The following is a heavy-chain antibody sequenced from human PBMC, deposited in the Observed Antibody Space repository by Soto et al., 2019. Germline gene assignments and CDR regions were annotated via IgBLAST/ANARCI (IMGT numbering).Heavy chain of an antibody. D-gene: IGHD5-12*01. Sequence: QVQLQQSGPGLVKPSQTLSLTCAISGDSVSSNSAAWNWIRQSPSRGLEWLGRTYYRSKWYNDYAVYVKSRITINPDTSKNQFSLQLNSVTPEYTAVYYCARDHGYSGYDQISGSHRQYYFDYWGQGTLVTVSS. J-gene: IGHJ4*02. V-gene: IGHV6-1*01. CDR3: ARDHGYSGYDQISGSHRQYYFDY. CDR2: TYYRSKWYN. CDR1: GDSVSSNSAA.